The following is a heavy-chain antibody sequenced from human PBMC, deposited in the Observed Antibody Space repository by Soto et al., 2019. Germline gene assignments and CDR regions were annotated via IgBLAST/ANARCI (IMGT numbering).Heavy chain of an antibody. CDR2: ISSSSSYI. CDR3: ARDGPGSSSWYVDS. Sequence: QVQLVESGGGLVKPGGSLRLSCAASGFTFSDYYMSWIRQAPGKGLEWLSYISSSSSYINYADSVKGRFTISRDNAKNSLYLQMSRLRAEDTAVYYCARDGPGSSSWYVDSWGQGTLVTVSS. V-gene: IGHV3-11*05. CDR1: GFTFSDYY. J-gene: IGHJ4*02. D-gene: IGHD6-13*01.